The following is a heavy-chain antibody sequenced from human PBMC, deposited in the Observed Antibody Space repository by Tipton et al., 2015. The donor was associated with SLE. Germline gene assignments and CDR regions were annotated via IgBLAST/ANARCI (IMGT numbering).Heavy chain of an antibody. CDR2: ISGSGGST. V-gene: IGHV3-23*01. CDR3: AKDRARSMGAFDI. Sequence: SLRLSCVASGFTFSSYAMSWVRQAPGKGLEWVSAISGSGGSTYYADPVKGRFTISRDNSKNTLYLQMNSLRAEDTAVYYCAKDRARSMGAFDIWGQGTMVTVSS. J-gene: IGHJ3*02. CDR1: GFTFSSYA. D-gene: IGHD1-26*01.